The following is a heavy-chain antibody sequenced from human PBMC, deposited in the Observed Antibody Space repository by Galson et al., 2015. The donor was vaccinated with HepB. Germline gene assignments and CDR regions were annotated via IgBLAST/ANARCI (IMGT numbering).Heavy chain of an antibody. CDR1: GYSFTNYG. D-gene: IGHD6-13*01. CDR2: ISADSSST. V-gene: IGHV1-18*01. Sequence: VKVSCKASGYSFTNYGISWVRQAPGQGLEWMGWISADSSSTNYAQSLQGRVTMTTDTSTSTAYMELRSLRADDTAMYYCARDAWQLVLYPDRPFDIWGQGTLVTVSS. J-gene: IGHJ3*02. CDR3: ARDAWQLVLYPDRPFDI.